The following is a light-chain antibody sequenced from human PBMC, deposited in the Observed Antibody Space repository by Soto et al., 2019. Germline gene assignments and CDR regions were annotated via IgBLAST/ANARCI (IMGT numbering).Light chain of an antibody. CDR3: HQYDSRPWT. J-gene: IGKJ1*01. V-gene: IGKV3-15*01. CDR2: AAS. Sequence: EVVMTQSPATLSVSPGERATLSCRASQSVGGNLGWYQQKPGQAPRLLFYAASTRATGIPARFSGGGSETEFTLTITSLQSEDFAVYYCHQYDSRPWTFGQGTKVEIK. CDR1: QSVGGN.